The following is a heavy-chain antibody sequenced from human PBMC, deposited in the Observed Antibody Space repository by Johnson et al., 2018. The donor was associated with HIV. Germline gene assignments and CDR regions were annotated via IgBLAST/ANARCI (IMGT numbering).Heavy chain of an antibody. Sequence: QVQLVESGGGVVQPGRSLRLSCAASGFTFSSYGMHWVRQAPGKGLEWVAVISYDGSNKYYADSVKGRFTISRDNSKNTLYLQMNSLRAEDTAVYYCARDTPFDIWGQGTMVTVSS. V-gene: IGHV3-30*19. CDR2: ISYDGSNK. CDR1: GFTFSSYG. CDR3: ARDTPFDI. J-gene: IGHJ3*02.